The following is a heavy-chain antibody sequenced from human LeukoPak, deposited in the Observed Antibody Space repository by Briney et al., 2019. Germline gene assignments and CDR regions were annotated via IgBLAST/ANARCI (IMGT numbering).Heavy chain of an antibody. Sequence: PGGSLRLSCAASGFTFNTYSMNWVRQAPGKGLEWISYISESSDTIYYADSVKGRFTISRDNAKNSLYLQMNSLRAEDTAVYYCARDKYPYSSSVDYWGQGTLVTVSS. D-gene: IGHD6-6*01. V-gene: IGHV3-48*04. CDR2: ISESSDTI. CDR3: ARDKYPYSSSVDY. J-gene: IGHJ4*02. CDR1: GFTFNTYS.